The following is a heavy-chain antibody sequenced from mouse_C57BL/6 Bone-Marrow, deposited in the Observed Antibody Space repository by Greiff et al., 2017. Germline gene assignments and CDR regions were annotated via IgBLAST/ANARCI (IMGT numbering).Heavy chain of an antibody. J-gene: IGHJ3*01. CDR2: ITPNNGGT. CDR3: ARSYSNYLAWFAY. CDR1: GSTFTDYY. V-gene: IGHV1-26*01. Sequence: VQLQQSGPELVKPGASVKISCKASGSTFTDYYMNWVKQSHGKSLEWIGDITPNNGGTSYNQKFKGKATLTVDKSSSTAYMELRSLTSEDSAVYYCARSYSNYLAWFAYWGQGTLVTVSA. D-gene: IGHD2-5*01.